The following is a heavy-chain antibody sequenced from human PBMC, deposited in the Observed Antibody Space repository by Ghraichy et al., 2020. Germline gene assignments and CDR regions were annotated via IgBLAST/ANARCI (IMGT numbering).Heavy chain of an antibody. CDR3: ARDFGSGYYQNYYYMDV. D-gene: IGHD3-3*01. Sequence: GGSLRLSCAASGFTFSSYEMNWVRQAPGKGLEWVSYISSSGSTIYYADSVKGRFTISRDNAKNSLYLQMNSLRAEDTAVYYCARDFGSGYYQNYYYMDVWGKGTTVTVSS. CDR2: ISSSGSTI. V-gene: IGHV3-48*03. J-gene: IGHJ6*03. CDR1: GFTFSSYE.